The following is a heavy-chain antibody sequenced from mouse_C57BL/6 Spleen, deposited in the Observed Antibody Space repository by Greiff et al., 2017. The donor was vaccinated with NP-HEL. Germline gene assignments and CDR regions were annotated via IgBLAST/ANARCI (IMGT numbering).Heavy chain of an antibody. D-gene: IGHD3-1*01. CDR1: GYTFTSYW. V-gene: IGHV1-59*01. CDR3: ARDDGLAMDY. Sequence: QVQLQQSGAELVRPGTSVKLSYKASGYTFTSYWMHWVKQRPGQGLEWIGVIDPSDSYTNYNQKFKGKATLTVDTSSSTAYMQLSSLTSEDSAVYYCARDDGLAMDYWGQGTSVTVSS. CDR2: IDPSDSYT. J-gene: IGHJ4*01.